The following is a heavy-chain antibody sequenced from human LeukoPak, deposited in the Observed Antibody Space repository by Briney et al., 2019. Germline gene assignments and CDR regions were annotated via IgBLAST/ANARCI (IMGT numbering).Heavy chain of an antibody. J-gene: IGHJ4*02. Sequence: SVKVSCKGSGGTFSSYAISWVRQAPGQGLEWMGRIIPILGIANYAQKFQGRVTITADKSTSTAYMELRSLRSEDTAVYYCARVVVKPPHYFDYWGQGTLVTVSS. CDR3: ARVVVKPPHYFDY. CDR1: GGTFSSYA. CDR2: IIPILGIA. D-gene: IGHD3-22*01. V-gene: IGHV1-69*04.